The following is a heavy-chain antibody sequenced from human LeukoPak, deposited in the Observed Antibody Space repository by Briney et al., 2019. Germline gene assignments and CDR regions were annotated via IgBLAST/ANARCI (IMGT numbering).Heavy chain of an antibody. Sequence: GASVKVSCKASGYGFTSSGISWVRQAPGQGLEWMGWISGYNGETNYVQKFQGRVTMTTDSSTSTAYMELRSLRSDDTAVYYCARGALRYPAYAGSTFDYWGQGTLVTVSS. D-gene: IGHD3-9*01. J-gene: IGHJ4*02. CDR3: ARGALRYPAYAGSTFDY. V-gene: IGHV1-18*01. CDR1: GYGFTSSG. CDR2: ISGYNGET.